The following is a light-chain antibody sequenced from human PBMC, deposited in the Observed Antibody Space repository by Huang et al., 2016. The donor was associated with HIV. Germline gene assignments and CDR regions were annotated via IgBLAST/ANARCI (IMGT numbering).Light chain of an antibody. J-gene: IGKJ4*01. CDR3: QQRVNGLT. Sequence: EIVLTQSPATLSFFPGQRVSLSCRARQNINTHLPWYQQRPGQPPTLLIYDASSSLPGVAARFSGSGSGTDFTLTISSLESEDFATYYCQQRVNGLTFGGGTKV. CDR1: QNINTH. V-gene: IGKV3-11*01. CDR2: DAS.